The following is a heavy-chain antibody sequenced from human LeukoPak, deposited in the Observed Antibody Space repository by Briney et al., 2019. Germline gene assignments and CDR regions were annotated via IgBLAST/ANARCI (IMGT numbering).Heavy chain of an antibody. V-gene: IGHV1-8*01. CDR1: GYTFTSYD. J-gene: IGHJ5*02. Sequence: ASVKVSCKASGYTFTSYDINWVRQATGQGLEWMGWMNPNSGNTGYAQKFQGRVTMTRNTAINTAYLELSSLRSDDTAVYYCARGRWTGYCSSTNCYSGLDPWGQGTLVTVAS. CDR2: MNPNSGNT. CDR3: ARGRWTGYCSSTNCYSGLDP. D-gene: IGHD2-2*02.